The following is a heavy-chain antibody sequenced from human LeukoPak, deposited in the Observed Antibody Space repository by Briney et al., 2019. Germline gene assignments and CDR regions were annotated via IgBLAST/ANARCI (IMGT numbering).Heavy chain of an antibody. J-gene: IGHJ5*02. Sequence: PGESLRLSCVASGFSLSGYWMYWVRQAPGKGLMYISRNNGDGSTTNYADVVKGRFTMSRDNVKNTLYLQMNSLRVEDTAVYYCARDPRNVGLAPWGQGTLVTVSS. CDR2: NNGDGSTT. D-gene: IGHD2-15*01. V-gene: IGHV3-74*01. CDR1: GFSLSGYW. CDR3: ARDPRNVGLAP.